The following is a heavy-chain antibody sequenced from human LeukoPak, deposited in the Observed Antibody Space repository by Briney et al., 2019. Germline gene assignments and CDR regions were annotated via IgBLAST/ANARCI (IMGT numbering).Heavy chain of an antibody. Sequence: PSETLSLTCTVSGGSISSSSYYWGWIRQPPGKGLEWIGSIYYSGSTYYNPSLKSRVTISVDTSKNQFSLKLSSVTAADTAVYYCARAGNHKYYYYYGMDVWGQGTTVTVSS. V-gene: IGHV4-39*01. J-gene: IGHJ6*02. CDR1: GGSISSSSYY. D-gene: IGHD1-14*01. CDR3: ARAGNHKYYYYYGMDV. CDR2: IYYSGST.